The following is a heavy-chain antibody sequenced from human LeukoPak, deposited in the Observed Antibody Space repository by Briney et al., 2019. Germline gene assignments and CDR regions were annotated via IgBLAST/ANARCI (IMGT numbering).Heavy chain of an antibody. CDR2: ISSSGTSI. J-gene: IGHJ4*02. Sequence: GGSLRLSCAASGFTFSTCSMNWVRQAPGKGREWVSSISSSGTSIYYADSVKGRFTISRDNAKNSLYLQMNSLRTEDTAVYYCARRYCSSTSCHTFDYWGQGTLVTVSS. CDR3: ARRYCSSTSCHTFDY. CDR1: GFTFSTCS. D-gene: IGHD2-2*01. V-gene: IGHV3-21*01.